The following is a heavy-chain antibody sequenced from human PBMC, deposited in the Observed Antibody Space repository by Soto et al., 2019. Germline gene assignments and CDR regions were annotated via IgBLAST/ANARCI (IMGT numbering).Heavy chain of an antibody. V-gene: IGHV4-30-4*01. D-gene: IGHD2-2*01. CDR2: IYYSGST. J-gene: IGHJ4*02. Sequence: LSLTGTVACGSISTGDYYWSWIRHPPGKGLEWIGYIYYSGSTYYNPSLKSRVTISVDKSKNRFSLKLSSVTAAGTAVYSCAWGIVVVPVAWGQETLV. CDR1: CGSISTGDYY. CDR3: AWGIVVVPVA.